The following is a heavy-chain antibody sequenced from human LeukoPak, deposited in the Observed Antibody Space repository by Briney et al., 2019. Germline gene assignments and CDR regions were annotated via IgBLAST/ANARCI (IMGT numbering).Heavy chain of an antibody. Sequence: GGSLRLSCPASGFTFSSYSMNWVRQAPGKGLEWVSSISSSSSYIYYADSVKGRFTISRDNAKNSLYLQMNSLRAEDTAVYYCARDPTPMTTVPKGNYWGQGTLVTVSS. CDR1: GFTFSSYS. D-gene: IGHD4-17*01. CDR3: ARDPTPMTTVPKGNY. J-gene: IGHJ4*02. V-gene: IGHV3-21*01. CDR2: ISSSSSYI.